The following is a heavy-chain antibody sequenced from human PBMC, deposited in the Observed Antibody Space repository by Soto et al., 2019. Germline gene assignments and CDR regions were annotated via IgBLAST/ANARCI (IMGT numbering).Heavy chain of an antibody. V-gene: IGHV1-69*02. CDR1: GGTFSSYT. J-gene: IGHJ4*02. Sequence: QVQLVQSGAEVKKPGSSVKVSCKASGGTFSSYTIHWVRQAPGQGLEWMGKIIPIIGKPDYAQQFQGRLAITADRSTRTAYMELNSLRSEDTAVYYCARQGYSDSLWWGQGTLVTVSS. CDR3: ARQGYSDSLW. CDR2: IIPIIGKP. D-gene: IGHD5-12*01.